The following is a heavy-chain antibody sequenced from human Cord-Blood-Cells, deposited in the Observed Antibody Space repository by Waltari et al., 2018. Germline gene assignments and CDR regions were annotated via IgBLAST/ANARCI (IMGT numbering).Heavy chain of an antibody. V-gene: IGHV4-34*01. CDR3: ARGGEQLIYWYFDL. CDR1: GGSFSGDY. Sequence: QVQLQQWGAGLLKPSETLSLTCAGYGGSFSGDYWSWIRHPPGKGLELIGEINHSGSTNYNPSLKSRVTISVDTSKNQFSLKLSSVTAADTAVYYCARGGEQLIYWYFDLWGRGTLVTVSS. J-gene: IGHJ2*01. CDR2: INHSGST. D-gene: IGHD6-6*01.